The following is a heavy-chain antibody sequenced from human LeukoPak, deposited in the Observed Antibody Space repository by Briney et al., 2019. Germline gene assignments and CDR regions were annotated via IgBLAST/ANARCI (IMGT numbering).Heavy chain of an antibody. CDR2: ISSSSSYI. CDR1: GFTFSSYS. D-gene: IGHD3-16*02. J-gene: IGHJ3*02. V-gene: IGHV3-21*01. CDR3: ARRLGELSLSAFDI. Sequence: GGSLRLSCAASGFTFSSYSMNWVRQAPGKGLEWVSSISSSSSYIYYADSGKGRFTISRDNAKNSLYLQMNSLRAEDTAVYYCARRLGELSLSAFDIWGQGTMVTVSS.